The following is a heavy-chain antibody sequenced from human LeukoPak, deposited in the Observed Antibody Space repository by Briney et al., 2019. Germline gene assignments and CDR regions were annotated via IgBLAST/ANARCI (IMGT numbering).Heavy chain of an antibody. V-gene: IGHV3-33*01. J-gene: IGHJ3*02. D-gene: IGHD5-18*01. Sequence: GGSLRLSCAASGFTFSSYGMPWVRQAPGKGLEWVAVIWYDGSNKYYADSVKGRFTISRDNSKNTLYLQMNSLRAEDTAVYYCARGRGYSYGSDAFDIWGQGTMVTVSS. CDR2: IWYDGSNK. CDR3: ARGRGYSYGSDAFDI. CDR1: GFTFSSYG.